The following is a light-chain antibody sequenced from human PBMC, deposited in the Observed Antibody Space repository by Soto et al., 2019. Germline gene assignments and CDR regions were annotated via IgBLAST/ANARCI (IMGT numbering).Light chain of an antibody. Sequence: EIVLTQSPGTLSLSPGERATLSCRASQSVSSSFLAWYQQKPGQAPRLLIYGASSRATGIPDRFSGSGSGTDFLLTISRLEPEDFAVYYSQQYGTSPWPFGQGTKVELK. CDR1: QSVSSSF. V-gene: IGKV3-20*01. CDR2: GAS. J-gene: IGKJ1*01. CDR3: QQYGTSPWP.